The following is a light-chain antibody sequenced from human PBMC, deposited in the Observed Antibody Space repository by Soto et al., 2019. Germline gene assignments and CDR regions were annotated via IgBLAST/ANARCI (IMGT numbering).Light chain of an antibody. CDR2: GAS. V-gene: IGKV3-20*01. CDR1: QSVSSNF. J-gene: IGKJ1*01. Sequence: EIVLTQSPGTLSLSPGERATLSCRASQSVSSNFLAWYQQKPGRAPRLLISGASNRATGIPDRFSGSGSGTDFTLTISRREPEDFAVYCCQQYGSAPPTCGQGTRW. CDR3: QQYGSAPPT.